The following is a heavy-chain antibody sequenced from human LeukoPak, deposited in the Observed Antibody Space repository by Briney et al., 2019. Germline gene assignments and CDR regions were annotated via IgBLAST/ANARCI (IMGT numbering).Heavy chain of an antibody. CDR1: GYTFTSYG. CDR2: ISAYNGNT. D-gene: IGHD5-18*01. CDR3: ATVDTAMVHFDY. Sequence: ASVKVSCKASGYTFTSYGISWVRQAPGQGLEWMGWISAYNGNTNYAQKPQGRVTMTTDTSTSTAYMELRSLRSDDTAVYYCATVDTAMVHFDYWGQGTLVTVSS. J-gene: IGHJ4*02. V-gene: IGHV1-18*04.